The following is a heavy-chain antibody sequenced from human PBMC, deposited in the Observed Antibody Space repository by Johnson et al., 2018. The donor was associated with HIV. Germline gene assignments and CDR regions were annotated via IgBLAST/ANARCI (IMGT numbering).Heavy chain of an antibody. CDR1: GFTFDDYG. CDR2: FNWNGGST. Sequence: MQLVESGGGVVRPGGSLRLSCVASGFTFDDYGMSWVRQAPGKGLEWVSGFNWNGGSTGYADSVKGRFTISRDNAKNPLFLQMTSLRGEDTAKYYCAKDQSSSAFHALDIWGQGTVVTVSS. D-gene: IGHD2-15*01. V-gene: IGHV3-20*04. CDR3: AKDQSSSAFHALDI. J-gene: IGHJ3*02.